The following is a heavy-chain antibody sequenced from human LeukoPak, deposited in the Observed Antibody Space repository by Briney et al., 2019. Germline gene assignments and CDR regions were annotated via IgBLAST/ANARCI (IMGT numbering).Heavy chain of an antibody. D-gene: IGHD6-13*01. Sequence: PGGSLRLSCAASGFTFSSYWMHWVRQAPGKGLVWVSRINSDGSSTSYADSVKGRFTISRDNAKNTLYLQMNSLRAEDTAVYYCAKQGTFTSSSSWFLDSWGQGTLVTVSS. CDR3: AKQGTFTSSSSWFLDS. V-gene: IGHV3-74*01. CDR2: INSDGSST. CDR1: GFTFSSYW. J-gene: IGHJ4*02.